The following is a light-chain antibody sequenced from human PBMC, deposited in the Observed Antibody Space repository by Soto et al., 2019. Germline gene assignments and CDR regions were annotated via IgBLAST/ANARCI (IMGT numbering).Light chain of an antibody. V-gene: IGKV3-20*01. Sequence: EIVLTQSPGTLSLSPGERATLSCRASQSVSSSYLAWYQQKPGQAPRLLIYGASSRATGIPDRFSGSGSGTDFTLTIGRLEHEDFEVYYCQQYGSSHFTLRGGTKADLK. CDR3: QQYGSSHFT. CDR2: GAS. CDR1: QSVSSSY. J-gene: IGKJ4*01.